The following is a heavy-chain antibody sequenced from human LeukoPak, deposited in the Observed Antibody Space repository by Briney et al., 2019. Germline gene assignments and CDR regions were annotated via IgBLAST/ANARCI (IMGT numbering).Heavy chain of an antibody. CDR1: GGTFSSYA. CDR2: IIPIFGTA. D-gene: IGHD3-22*01. Sequence: SVKVSRKASGGTFSSYAISWVRQAPGQGLEWMGGIIPIFGTANYAQKFQGRVTITADEFTSTAYMELSSLRSEDTAVYYCARSPITMIVPQSVGMDVWGQGTTVTVSS. J-gene: IGHJ6*02. V-gene: IGHV1-69*13. CDR3: ARSPITMIVPQSVGMDV.